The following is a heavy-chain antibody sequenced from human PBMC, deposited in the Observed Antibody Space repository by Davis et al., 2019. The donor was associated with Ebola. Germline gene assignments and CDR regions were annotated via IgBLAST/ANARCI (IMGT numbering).Heavy chain of an antibody. Sequence: SETLSLTCAVYGGSFSGYYWSWIRQPPGKGLEWIGEINHSGSTNYNPSLKSRVTISVDKSKNQFSLKLSSVTAADTAVYYCARDPFPGAARPPFYYYYGMDVWGQGTTVTVSS. CDR2: INHSGST. CDR3: ARDPFPGAARPPFYYYYGMDV. V-gene: IGHV4-34*01. CDR1: GGSFSGYY. J-gene: IGHJ6*02. D-gene: IGHD6-6*01.